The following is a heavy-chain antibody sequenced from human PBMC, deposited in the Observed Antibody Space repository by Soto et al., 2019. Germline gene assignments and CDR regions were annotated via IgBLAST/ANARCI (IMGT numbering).Heavy chain of an antibody. CDR2: ISYDGSNK. Sequence: GGSLRLSCAASGFTFSSYAMHWVRQAPGKGLEWVAVISYDGSNKYYADSVKGRFTISRDNSKNTLYLQMNSLRAEDTAVYYCARAYLLGGWYGGWFDPWGQGTLVTVSS. J-gene: IGHJ5*02. D-gene: IGHD6-19*01. V-gene: IGHV3-30-3*01. CDR1: GFTFSSYA. CDR3: ARAYLLGGWYGGWFDP.